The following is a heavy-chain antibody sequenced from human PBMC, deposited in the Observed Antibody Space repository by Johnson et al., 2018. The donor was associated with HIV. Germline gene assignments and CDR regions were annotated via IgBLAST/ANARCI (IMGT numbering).Heavy chain of an antibody. J-gene: IGHJ3*02. D-gene: IGHD7-27*01. Sequence: QVQLMESGGGVVLPGRSLRLSCAASGFTFSSYGTHWVRQAPGKGLEWVAGIWYDGSNKYYADSVKGRFSISRDNSKNTLYLQMNSLRAEDTAVCYCARDRGLGRGDGFDIWGQGTMVTVS. CDR2: IWYDGSNK. CDR3: ARDRGLGRGDGFDI. CDR1: GFTFSSYG. V-gene: IGHV3-33*01.